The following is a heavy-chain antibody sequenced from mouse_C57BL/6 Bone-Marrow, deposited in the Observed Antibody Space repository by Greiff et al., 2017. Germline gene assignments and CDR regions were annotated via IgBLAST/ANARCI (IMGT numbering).Heavy chain of an antibody. V-gene: IGHV7-3*01. J-gene: IGHJ2*01. Sequence: DVHLVESGGGLVQPGGSLSLSCAASGFTFTDYYMSWVRQPPGKALEWLGFIRNNANGYTTEYTASVKGRFTISRVNSQSILYLHMNALIAEDSAAYYCARCYYGSFDYFDYWGQGTTLTVSA. D-gene: IGHD1-1*01. CDR3: ARCYYGSFDYFDY. CDR1: GFTFTDYY. CDR2: IRNNANGYTT.